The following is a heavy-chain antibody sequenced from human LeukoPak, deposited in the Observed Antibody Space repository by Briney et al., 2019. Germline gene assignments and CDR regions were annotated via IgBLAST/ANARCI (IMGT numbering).Heavy chain of an antibody. J-gene: IGHJ4*02. V-gene: IGHV4-4*02. D-gene: IGHD3-22*01. CDR2: IYYSGST. Sequence: SGTLSLTCAVSGGSISSSNWWSWVRQPPGKGLEWIGYIYYSGSTNYNPSLKSRVTISVDTSKNQFSLKLSSVTAADTAVYYCARLPYYYDSSSFDYWGQGTLVTVSS. CDR3: ARLPYYYDSSSFDY. CDR1: GGSISSSNW.